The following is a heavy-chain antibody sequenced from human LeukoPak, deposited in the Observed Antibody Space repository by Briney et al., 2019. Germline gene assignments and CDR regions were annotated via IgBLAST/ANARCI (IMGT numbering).Heavy chain of an antibody. CDR2: IYYSGST. CDR1: GGSISSSNYY. V-gene: IGHV4-39*07. Sequence: PSETLSLTCTVSGGSISSSNYYWGWIRQPPGKGLEWIGTIYYSGSTYYNPSLKSRVTISVDTSKNQFSLKLSSLTAADTAVYYCARDLYDFWSGYSHWGQGTLVTVSS. CDR3: ARDLYDFWSGYSH. J-gene: IGHJ4*02. D-gene: IGHD3-3*01.